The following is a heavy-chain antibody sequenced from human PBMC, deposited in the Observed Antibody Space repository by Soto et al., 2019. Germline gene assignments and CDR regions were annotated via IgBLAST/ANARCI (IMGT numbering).Heavy chain of an antibody. V-gene: IGHV2-5*02. CDR1: GFSLDLSGVG. CDR2: IYWDDEK. D-gene: IGHD6-19*01. CDR3: AHRRTRLVAFGY. J-gene: IGHJ4*02. Sequence: QITLKESGPTLVKPTQTLTLTCAFSGFSLDLSGVGVGWIRQPPGKALEWLALIYWDDEKRYNPSLKSRLTITKDTSKNQVVLTMTNMDPVDTATYYCAHRRTRLVAFGYWGQGTLVTVSS.